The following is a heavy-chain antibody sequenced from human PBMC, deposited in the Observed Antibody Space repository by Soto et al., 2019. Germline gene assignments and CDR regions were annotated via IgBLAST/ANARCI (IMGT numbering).Heavy chain of an antibody. J-gene: IGHJ6*03. CDR3: AREGAGVFVVVTTYYYYYMDV. D-gene: IGHD3-3*01. Sequence: EVQLVESGGGLVKPGGSLRLSCAASGFTFSSYSMNWVRQAPGKGLEWVSSISSSSSYIYYADSVKGRFTISRDNAKNSLYLQMNSLRAEDTAVYYCAREGAGVFVVVTTYYYYYMDVWGKGTTVTVSS. CDR2: ISSSSSYI. V-gene: IGHV3-21*01. CDR1: GFTFSSYS.